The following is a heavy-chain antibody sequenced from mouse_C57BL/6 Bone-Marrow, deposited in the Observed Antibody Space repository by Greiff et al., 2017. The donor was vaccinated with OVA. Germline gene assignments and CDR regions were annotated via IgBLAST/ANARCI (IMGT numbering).Heavy chain of an antibody. J-gene: IGHJ1*03. V-gene: IGHV7-1*01. CDR1: GFTFSDFY. CDR3: ARDADYDDLYWYFDV. CDR2: SRNKANDYTT. D-gene: IGHD2-13*01. Sequence: EVKVVESGGGLVQSGRSLRLSCATSGFTFSDFYMEWVRQAPGKGLEWIAASRNKANDYTTEYSAYVKGRFIVSRDTSQSILYLQMNALIAEDTAIYYCARDADYDDLYWYFDVWGTGTTVTVSS.